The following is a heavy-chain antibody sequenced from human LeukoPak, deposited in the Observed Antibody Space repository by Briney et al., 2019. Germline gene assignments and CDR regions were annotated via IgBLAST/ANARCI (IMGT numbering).Heavy chain of an antibody. V-gene: IGHV3-73*01. CDR2: IRSKANNYVT. Sequence: GGSLRLSCAASGFNFSGAAMHWARQAPGKGLEGVGRIRSKANNYVTTFAASVKGRFTISRDDGKNTVDLHMNSLKAEDTAVYYCFVAEVGYWGQGTLVTVSS. CDR3: FVAEVGY. CDR1: GFNFSGAA. D-gene: IGHD6-19*01. J-gene: IGHJ4*02.